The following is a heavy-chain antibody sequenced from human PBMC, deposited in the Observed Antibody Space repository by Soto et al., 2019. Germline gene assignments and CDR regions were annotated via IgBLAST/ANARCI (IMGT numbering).Heavy chain of an antibody. CDR1: GYTFASYV. D-gene: IGHD4-17*01. CDR3: ARGTTVTGYYYYMDV. Sequence: ASVKVSCKAFGYTFASYVISWVRQAPGEGLERMGWIRAYDANTNYAQKLQDRVTMTTDTSTSTAYMELRSLRSDDTAIYYCARGTTVTGYYYYMDVWGKGPTVTVSS. J-gene: IGHJ6*03. V-gene: IGHV1-18*01. CDR2: IRAYDANT.